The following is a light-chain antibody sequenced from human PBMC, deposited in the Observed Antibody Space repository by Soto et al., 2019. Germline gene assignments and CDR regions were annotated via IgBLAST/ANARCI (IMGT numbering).Light chain of an antibody. V-gene: IGLV1-47*01. Sequence: QSVLTQPPSASGTPGQRITISCSGSSSNIRGSDVYWYQQLPGTAPKLLIRNNSQRPSGVPDRFSGSKSGTSASLAISGLRSEDEADYYCAAWDGSMSGYVFGAGTKVTVL. CDR2: NNS. J-gene: IGLJ1*01. CDR3: AAWDGSMSGYV. CDR1: SSNIRGSD.